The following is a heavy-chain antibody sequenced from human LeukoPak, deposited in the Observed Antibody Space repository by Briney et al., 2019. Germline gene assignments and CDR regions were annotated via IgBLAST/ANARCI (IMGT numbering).Heavy chain of an antibody. D-gene: IGHD6-19*01. CDR1: SGSITSSSYY. V-gene: IGHV4-39*07. CDR2: KFYNGGT. CDR3: ARGNSLLRPRSSGWGGAFDI. Sequence: SETLSLTCTVSSGSITSSSYYWVWIRQPPGMGLEWIGSKFYNGGTYYNPSLKSRVTLSVDASKNQFSLKLSSVTAADTAVYYCARGNSLLRPRSSGWGGAFDIWGQGTMVTVSS. J-gene: IGHJ3*02.